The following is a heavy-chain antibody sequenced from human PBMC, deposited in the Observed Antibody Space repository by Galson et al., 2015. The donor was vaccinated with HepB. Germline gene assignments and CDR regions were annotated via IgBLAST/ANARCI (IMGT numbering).Heavy chain of an antibody. D-gene: IGHD4-11*01. V-gene: IGHV4-39*07. J-gene: IGHJ6*03. CDR3: ARGYSNYAYYYYYYMDV. CDR2: IYYSGST. Sequence: TLSLTCTVSGGSISSSSYYWGWIRQPPGKGLEWIGSIYYSGSTYYNPSLKSRVTISVDTSKNQFSLKLSSVTAADTAVYYCARGYSNYAYYYYYYMDVWGKGTTVTVSS. CDR1: GGSISSSSYY.